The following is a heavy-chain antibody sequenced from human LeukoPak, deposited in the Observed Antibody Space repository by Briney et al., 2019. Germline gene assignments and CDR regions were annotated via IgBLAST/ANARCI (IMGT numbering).Heavy chain of an antibody. Sequence: ASVKVSCKASRDTFNDYAITWVRQAPGQRPEWMGGIFPMFGTSTYAQKFQGRITITTDESTTTAYMELPSLTSEDTAVYYCARGKQLWNFDSWGQGTLVTVSS. CDR3: ARGKQLWNFDS. D-gene: IGHD2-21*01. CDR1: RDTFNDYA. V-gene: IGHV1-69*05. CDR2: IFPMFGTS. J-gene: IGHJ4*02.